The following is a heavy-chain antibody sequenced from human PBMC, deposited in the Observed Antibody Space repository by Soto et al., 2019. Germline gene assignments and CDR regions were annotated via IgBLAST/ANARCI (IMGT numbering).Heavy chain of an antibody. CDR3: ARADSHYDFWSGYDTGPDDY. CDR2: MNPNSGNT. V-gene: IGHV1-8*01. D-gene: IGHD3-3*01. Sequence: ASVKVSCKASGYTFTSYDINWVRQATGQGLEWMGWMNPNSGNTGYAQKFQGRVTMTRNTSISTAYMELSSLRSEDTAVYYCARADSHYDFWSGYDTGPDDYWGQGTLVNVSS. CDR1: GYTFTSYD. J-gene: IGHJ4*02.